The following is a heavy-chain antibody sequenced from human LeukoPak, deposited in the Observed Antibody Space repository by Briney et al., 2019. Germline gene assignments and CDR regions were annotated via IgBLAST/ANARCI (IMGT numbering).Heavy chain of an antibody. J-gene: IGHJ4*02. CDR3: AVLRYFDWAFDY. V-gene: IGHV4-61*01. D-gene: IGHD3-9*01. CDR1: GGSVSSGSYY. Sequence: SETLSLTCTVSGGSVSSGSYYWRWIRQPPGTGLEWIGYICYSGSTNYNPSLKSRVTISVDTSKNQFSLKLSSVTAADTAVYYCAVLRYFDWAFDYWGQGTLVTVSS. CDR2: ICYSGST.